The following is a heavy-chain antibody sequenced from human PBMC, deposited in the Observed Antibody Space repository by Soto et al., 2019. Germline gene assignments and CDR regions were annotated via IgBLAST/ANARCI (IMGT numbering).Heavy chain of an antibody. D-gene: IGHD3-10*01. CDR3: AQTMVRGVIITSPSWYYGMDV. CDR1: GDSVSSNSAA. CDR2: TYYRSKWYN. V-gene: IGHV6-1*01. J-gene: IGHJ6*02. Sequence: SQTLSLTCAISGDSVSSNSAAWNWIRQSPSRGLEWLGRTYYRSKWYNDYAVSVKSRITINPDTSKNQFCLQLNSVTPEDTAVYYRAQTMVRGVIITSPSWYYGMDVWGQGTTVTV.